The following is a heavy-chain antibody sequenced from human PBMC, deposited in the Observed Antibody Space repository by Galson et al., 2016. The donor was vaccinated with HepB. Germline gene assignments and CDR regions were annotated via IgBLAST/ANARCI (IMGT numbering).Heavy chain of an antibody. D-gene: IGHD6-13*01. Sequence: SLRLSCAASGFTYNDYAMHWARQVPGKGLEWVAGIRRNSGSIGYADSVRGRFSISRDNAKNSLYLQMNSLRAEDTALYYCAKDLGDVTAAAGYWGQGTLVTVSS. J-gene: IGHJ4*02. CDR3: AKDLGDVTAAAGY. V-gene: IGHV3-9*01. CDR1: GFTYNDYA. CDR2: IRRNSGSI.